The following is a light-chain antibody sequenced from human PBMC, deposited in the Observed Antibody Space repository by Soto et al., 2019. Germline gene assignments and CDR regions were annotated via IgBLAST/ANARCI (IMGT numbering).Light chain of an antibody. CDR2: LGS. CDR3: MQALPLWT. V-gene: IGKV2-28*01. Sequence: DIVMTQSPLSLPVTPEEPASISCRSSQSLLHSNGYNYLDWYLQKPGQSPQLLIYLGSNRASGVPDRFSGSGSGTDFTLKISRVEADDVGVYYCMQALPLWTFGQGTKVDIK. CDR1: QSLLHSNGYNY. J-gene: IGKJ1*01.